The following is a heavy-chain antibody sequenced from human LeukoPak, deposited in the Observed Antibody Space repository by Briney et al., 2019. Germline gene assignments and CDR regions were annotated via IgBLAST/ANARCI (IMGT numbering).Heavy chain of an antibody. CDR1: GYSFTSYW. V-gene: IGHV5-10-1*01. D-gene: IGHD4-17*01. CDR2: IDPSDSYT. Sequence: RESLKISCKGSGYSFTSYWISWVRQMPGKGLEWMGRIDPSDSYTNYSPSFQGHVTISADKSISTAYLQWSSLKASDTAMYYCARDDYGDSQFDYWGQGTLVTVSS. J-gene: IGHJ4*02. CDR3: ARDDYGDSQFDY.